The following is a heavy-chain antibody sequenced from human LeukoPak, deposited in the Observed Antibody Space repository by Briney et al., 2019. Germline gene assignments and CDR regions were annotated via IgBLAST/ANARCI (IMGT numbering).Heavy chain of an antibody. J-gene: IGHJ4*02. CDR2: IYYSGST. D-gene: IGHD1-26*01. V-gene: IGHV4-39*01. CDR3: VSYTKWELQYFNY. Sequence: SETLSLTCTVSGGSISSSSYYWGWIRQPPGKGLEWIGSIYYSGSTYYNPSLKSRVTISVDTSKNQFSLKLSSVTAADTAVYYCVSYTKWELQYFNYWGQGTLVTVSS. CDR1: GGSISSSSYY.